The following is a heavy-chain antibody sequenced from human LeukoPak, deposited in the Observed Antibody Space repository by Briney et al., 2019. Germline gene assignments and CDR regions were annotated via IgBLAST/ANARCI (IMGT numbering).Heavy chain of an antibody. CDR1: GGSLSGYY. CDR2: INHSGST. J-gene: IGHJ2*01. CDR3: ARGLHYDFWSGYYIALGYFDL. V-gene: IGHV4-34*01. D-gene: IGHD3-3*01. Sequence: SETLSLTCAVYGGSLSGYYWSWIRQPPGKGLEWIGEINHSGSTHYNPSLKSRVTISVDTSKNQFSLKLSSVTAADTAVYYCARGLHYDFWSGYYIALGYFDLWGRGTLVTVSS.